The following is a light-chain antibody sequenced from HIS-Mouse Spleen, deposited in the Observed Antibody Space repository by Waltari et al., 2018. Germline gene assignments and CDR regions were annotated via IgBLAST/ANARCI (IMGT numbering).Light chain of an antibody. CDR1: SSNLGRNY. V-gene: IGLV1-47*01. CDR3: AAWDDSLSGLWV. J-gene: IGLJ3*02. CDR2: RNN. Sequence: QSVLTPPPSASGTPGQRVTIPCSGSSSNLGRNYVYWYQQLPGTAPKLLIYRNNQRPSGVPDRFSGSKSGTSASLAISGLRSEDEADYYCAAWDDSLSGLWVFGGGTKLTVL.